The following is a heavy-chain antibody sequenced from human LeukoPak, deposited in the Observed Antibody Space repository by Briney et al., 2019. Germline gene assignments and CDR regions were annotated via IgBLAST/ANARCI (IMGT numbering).Heavy chain of an antibody. V-gene: IGHV1-18*01. CDR3: ARSPNIAVAGDFDY. D-gene: IGHD6-19*01. J-gene: IGHJ4*02. CDR2: ISAYNGNT. CDR1: GYTFTSYG. Sequence: GASVKVSCKASGYTFTSYGISWVRQALGQGLEWMGWISAYNGNTNYAQKLQGRVTMTTDTSTSTAYMELRSLRSDDTAVYYCARSPNIAVAGDFDYWGQGTLVTVSS.